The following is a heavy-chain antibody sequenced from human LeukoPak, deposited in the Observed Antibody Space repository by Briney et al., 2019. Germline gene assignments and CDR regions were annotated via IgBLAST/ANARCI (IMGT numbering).Heavy chain of an antibody. D-gene: IGHD1-26*01. CDR2: IYYSGST. Sequence: SETLSLTCTVSGGSISSYYWSWIRQPPGKGLEWIGYIYYSGSTNYNPSLKSRVTISVDTSKNQFSLKLSSVTAADTAVYYCAREAIGLSRLWEQQGDAFDIWGQGTMVTVSS. J-gene: IGHJ3*02. V-gene: IGHV4-59*01. CDR1: GGSISSYY. CDR3: AREAIGLSRLWEQQGDAFDI.